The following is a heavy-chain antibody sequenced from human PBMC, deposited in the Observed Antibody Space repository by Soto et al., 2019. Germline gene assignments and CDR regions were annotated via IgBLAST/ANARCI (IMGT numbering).Heavy chain of an antibody. D-gene: IGHD2-2*01. Sequence: TGGSLRLSCAASGFTFITYAMSWVRQAPGKGLEWVSVISGSGGITYYADSVKGRFTISRDNSKNTLYLQMNSLRAEDTAVYYCAKGPDIVVVPAAPSGYYMDVWGKGTTVTVSS. V-gene: IGHV3-23*01. CDR1: GFTFITYA. CDR3: AKGPDIVVVPAAPSGYYMDV. CDR2: ISGSGGIT. J-gene: IGHJ6*03.